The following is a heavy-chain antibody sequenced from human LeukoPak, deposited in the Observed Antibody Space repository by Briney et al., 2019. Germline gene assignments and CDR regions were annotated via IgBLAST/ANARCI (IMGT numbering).Heavy chain of an antibody. J-gene: IGHJ4*02. D-gene: IGHD1-1*01. CDR2: ISYDGSNK. Sequence: PGGSLRLSCAASGFTFSSYGMHWVRQAPGKGLEWVAVISYDGSNKYYADSVKGRFTISRDNSKNTLYLQMNSLRAEDTAVYYCVKDGYNPFDYWGQGTLVTVSS. V-gene: IGHV3-30*18. CDR3: VKDGYNPFDY. CDR1: GFTFSSYG.